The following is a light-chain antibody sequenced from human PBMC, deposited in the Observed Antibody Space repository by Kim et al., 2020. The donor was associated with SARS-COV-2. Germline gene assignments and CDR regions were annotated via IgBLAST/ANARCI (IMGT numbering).Light chain of an antibody. V-gene: IGLV3-21*04. CDR3: QVWDSSSPYVV. J-gene: IGLJ2*01. CDR1: NIGSKS. Sequence: SYVLTQPPSVSVAPGKAARITCGGNNIGSKSVHWYQQKPGQAPVLVIYYDSDRPSGIPERFSGSNSGNTATLTISRVGAGDEADYYCQVWDSSSPYVVFGGGTQLTVL. CDR2: YDS.